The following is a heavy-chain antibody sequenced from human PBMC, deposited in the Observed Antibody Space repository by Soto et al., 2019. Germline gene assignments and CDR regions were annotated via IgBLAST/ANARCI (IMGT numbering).Heavy chain of an antibody. V-gene: IGHV5-51*01. CDR3: ARSYYYGSGSDKYYYGMDV. J-gene: IGHJ6*02. Sequence: ESLNISWKGSGYSFTSYWIGWVRQMPGKGLQWMGIIYTGDSDTRYSPSFQGQGTTSADKSISTAYLQWSSLKASDTAMYYCARSYYYGSGSDKYYYGMDVWGQGTTVTVSS. D-gene: IGHD3-10*01. CDR2: IYTGDSDT. CDR1: GYSFTSYW.